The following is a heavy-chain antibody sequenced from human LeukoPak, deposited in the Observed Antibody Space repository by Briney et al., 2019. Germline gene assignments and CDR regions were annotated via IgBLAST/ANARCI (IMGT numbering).Heavy chain of an antibody. CDR3: ARGTDSEYYDILTGYYNPSPFDY. CDR1: GGSISSYY. D-gene: IGHD3-9*01. CDR2: IYYSGST. J-gene: IGHJ4*02. V-gene: IGHV4-59*12. Sequence: SETLSLTCTVSGGSISSYYWNWIRQPPGKGLEWIGYIYYSGSTNYNPSLKSRVTISVDTSKNQFSLKLSSVTAADTAVYYCARGTDSEYYDILTGYYNPSPFDYWGQGTLVTVSS.